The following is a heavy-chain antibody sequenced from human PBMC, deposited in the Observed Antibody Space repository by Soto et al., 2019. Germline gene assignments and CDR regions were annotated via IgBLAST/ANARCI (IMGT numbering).Heavy chain of an antibody. J-gene: IGHJ4*02. D-gene: IGHD1-20*01. V-gene: IGHV3-23*01. CDR2: ISGSGGST. CDR3: AKDLPITGTTSPFDY. Sequence: GGSLRLSCAASGFPFSSYAMSWVRQAPGKGLEWVSAISGSGGSTYYADSVKGRFTISRDNSKNTLYLQMNSLRAEDTAVYYCAKDLPITGTTSPFDYWGQGTLVTVSS. CDR1: GFPFSSYA.